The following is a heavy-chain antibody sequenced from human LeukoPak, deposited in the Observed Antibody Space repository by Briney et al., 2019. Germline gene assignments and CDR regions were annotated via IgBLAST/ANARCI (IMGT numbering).Heavy chain of an antibody. D-gene: IGHD3-3*01. CDR2: IWYDGSKK. CDR1: GFTFSNSA. J-gene: IGHJ4*02. Sequence: GGSLRLSCAASGFTFSNSAMSWVRQAPRKGLEWVAVIWYDGSKKSSADSVQGRFTISRDNSKNTLYLQMTSLRVEDTAVYFCAREASGYYRDFWGQGTQVIVSS. V-gene: IGHV3-33*08. CDR3: AREASGYYRDF.